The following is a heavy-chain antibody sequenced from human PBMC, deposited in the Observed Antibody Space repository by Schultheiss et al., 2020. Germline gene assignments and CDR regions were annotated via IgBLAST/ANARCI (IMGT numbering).Heavy chain of an antibody. V-gene: IGHV4-59*12. Sequence: SETLSLTCTVSGGSISSYYWSWIRQPPGKGLEWIGYIHYSGSTNYNPSLKSRVTISVDTSKNQFSLKLSSVTAADTAVYYCARLNGGDPDPRGYWFDPWGQGTLVTVSS. J-gene: IGHJ5*02. D-gene: IGHD2-21*02. CDR2: IHYSGST. CDR3: ARLNGGDPDPRGYWFDP. CDR1: GGSISSYY.